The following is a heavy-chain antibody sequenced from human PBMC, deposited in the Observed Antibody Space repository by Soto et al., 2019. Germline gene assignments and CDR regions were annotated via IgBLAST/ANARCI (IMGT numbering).Heavy chain of an antibody. V-gene: IGHV3-48*03. Sequence: EVQLVESGGGLVQPGGSLRLSCAASGFSFNSYEMNWVRQSPGKGLEFVSYIDTRATTITYAESVKGRFAISRDNAKNSLLLQMNRLRDEDTAVYYCARGVGLSGKYYALDIWGQGTMVTVSS. J-gene: IGHJ3*02. D-gene: IGHD1-26*01. CDR1: GFSFNSYE. CDR3: ARGVGLSGKYYALDI. CDR2: IDTRATTI.